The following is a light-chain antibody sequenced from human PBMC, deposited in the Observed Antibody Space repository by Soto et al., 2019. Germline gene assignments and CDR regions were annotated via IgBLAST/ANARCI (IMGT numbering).Light chain of an antibody. J-gene: IGKJ1*01. CDR2: DAS. CDR3: QQYESLPLT. V-gene: IGKV1-33*01. CDR1: QGITSW. Sequence: DIQMTQSPSVVSASVGERVAISCRASQGITSWLAWYQQKPGKAPKLLIYDASDLETGVPSRFSGSGSGTGFTFTISSLQPEDFATYYCQQYESLPLTFGQGTKVDIK.